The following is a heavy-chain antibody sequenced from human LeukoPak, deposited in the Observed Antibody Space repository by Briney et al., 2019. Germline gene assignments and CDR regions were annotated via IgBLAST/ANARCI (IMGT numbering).Heavy chain of an antibody. CDR3: ARDLCGSGSCYRNYAFDI. D-gene: IGHD3-10*01. Sequence: GASVEVSCKASGYTFTGYYMHWVRQAPGQGLEWMGWINPNSGGTNYAQKFQGRVTMTRDTSISTAYMELSRLRSDDTAVYYCARDLCGSGSCYRNYAFDIWGQGTLVTVSS. J-gene: IGHJ3*02. CDR1: GYTFTGYY. V-gene: IGHV1-2*02. CDR2: INPNSGGT.